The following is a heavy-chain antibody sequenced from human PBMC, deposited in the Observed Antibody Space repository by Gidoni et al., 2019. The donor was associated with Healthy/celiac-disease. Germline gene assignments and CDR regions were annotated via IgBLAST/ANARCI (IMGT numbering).Heavy chain of an antibody. CDR3: ARSARRVYNWNGAWAFDI. J-gene: IGHJ3*02. Sequence: QVQLVESGGGVVQPGRSLRLSCAASGFTFSSYGMHWVRQAPGKGLEWVAVIWYDGSNKYYADSVKGRFTISRDNSKNTLYLQMNSLRAEDTAVYYCARSARRVYNWNGAWAFDIWGQGTMVTVSS. V-gene: IGHV3-33*01. D-gene: IGHD1-20*01. CDR2: IWYDGSNK. CDR1: GFTFSSYG.